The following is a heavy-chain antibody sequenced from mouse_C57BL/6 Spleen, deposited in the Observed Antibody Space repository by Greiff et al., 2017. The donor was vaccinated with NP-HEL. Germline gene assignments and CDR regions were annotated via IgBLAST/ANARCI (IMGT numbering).Heavy chain of an antibody. CDR2: INPSNGGT. J-gene: IGHJ4*01. D-gene: IGHD1-1*01. CDR1: GYTFTSYW. Sequence: VQLQQPGTELVKPGASVKLSCKASGYTFTSYWMHWVKQRPGQGLEWIGNINPSNGGTNYNEKFKSKATLTVDKSSSTAYMQLSSLTSEDSAVYYCARFSPLTTVVDYYAMDYWGQGTSVTVSS. CDR3: ARFSPLTTVVDYYAMDY. V-gene: IGHV1-53*01.